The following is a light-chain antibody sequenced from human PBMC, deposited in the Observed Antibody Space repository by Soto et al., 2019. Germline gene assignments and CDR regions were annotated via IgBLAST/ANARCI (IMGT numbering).Light chain of an antibody. CDR2: AAS. V-gene: IGKV1-39*01. Sequence: IRISMSVASLSASVSDKVTITCRAGQNIFSSLNWYQHKPGKAPKLLIYAASSLQTGVPSRFSGSGSGTDFTLTISALQPEDFASYYGQQSYSTPPIPLGQGTRLE. J-gene: IGKJ5*01. CDR3: QQSYSTPPIP. CDR1: QNIFSS.